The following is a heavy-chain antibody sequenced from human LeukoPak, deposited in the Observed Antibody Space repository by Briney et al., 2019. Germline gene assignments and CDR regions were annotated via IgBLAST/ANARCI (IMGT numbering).Heavy chain of an antibody. CDR2: TWYDGSNK. D-gene: IGHD4-17*01. V-gene: IGHV3-33*01. CDR1: GFIFSSYG. J-gene: IGHJ4*02. Sequence: GRSLRLSCAASGFIFSSYGMHWVRQAPGEGLEWVAVTWYDGSNKYYADAVKGRFTISRDNSKNTLYLQMNSLRAEDTAVYFCARDHGDYSGKDYWGQGTLVTVSS. CDR3: ARDHGDYSGKDY.